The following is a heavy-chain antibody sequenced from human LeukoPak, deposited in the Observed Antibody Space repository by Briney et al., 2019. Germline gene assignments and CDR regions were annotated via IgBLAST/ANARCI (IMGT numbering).Heavy chain of an antibody. CDR2: IYYSGST. CDR3: ARHLSSKIGIWFGPQDNWFDP. V-gene: IGHV4-39*01. CDR1: GGSISSYY. Sequence: SETLSLTCSVSGGSISSYYWGWIRQPPGKGLEWIGSIYYSGSTYYHPSLKSRVTISVDTSKNQFSLKLSSVTAADTAVYYCARHLSSKIGIWFGPQDNWFDPWGQGTLVTVSS. J-gene: IGHJ5*02. D-gene: IGHD3-10*01.